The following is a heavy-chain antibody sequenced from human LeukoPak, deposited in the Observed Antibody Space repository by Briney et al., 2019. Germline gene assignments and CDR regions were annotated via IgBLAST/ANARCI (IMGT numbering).Heavy chain of an antibody. CDR1: GGSFSGYY. CDR2: INHSGST. J-gene: IGHJ4*02. Sequence: SETLSLTCAVYGGSFSGYYWSWIRQPPGKGLEWIGEINHSGSTDHNPSLKSRVTISVDTSKNQFSLKLSSVTAADTAVYYCARGQKRGSGAFDYWGQGTLVTVSS. D-gene: IGHD3-10*01. CDR3: ARGQKRGSGAFDY. V-gene: IGHV4-34*01.